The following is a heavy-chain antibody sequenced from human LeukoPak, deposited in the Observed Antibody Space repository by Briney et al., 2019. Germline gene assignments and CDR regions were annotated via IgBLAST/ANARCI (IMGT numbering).Heavy chain of an antibody. D-gene: IGHD1-1*01. Sequence: HPGGSLRLSCAASGFIFSSYWMSWVRQAPGKGLEWVANIKQDGSEKYYVDSVKGRFTISRDNAKNSLYLQMNSLRAEDTAVYYCARGVPTGIDYFDYWGQGTLVTVSS. CDR2: IKQDGSEK. CDR1: GFIFSSYW. J-gene: IGHJ4*02. CDR3: ARGVPTGIDYFDY. V-gene: IGHV3-7*01.